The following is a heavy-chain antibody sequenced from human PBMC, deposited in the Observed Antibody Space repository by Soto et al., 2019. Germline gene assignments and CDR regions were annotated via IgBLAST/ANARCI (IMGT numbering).Heavy chain of an antibody. V-gene: IGHV3-7*01. J-gene: IGHJ4*02. CDR3: AKEGYREADKDF. Sequence: EVQLVESGGGLVQPGGSLRLSCAASGFTFSDYWMTWVRQAPGKGPEWVANIKPDGSEKYYVDSVKGRFTISKDIAPNSLYLQMNSLRAEDTAVYYCAKEGYREADKDFWGQGTVVTVSS. CDR2: IKPDGSEK. D-gene: IGHD5-12*01. CDR1: GFTFSDYW.